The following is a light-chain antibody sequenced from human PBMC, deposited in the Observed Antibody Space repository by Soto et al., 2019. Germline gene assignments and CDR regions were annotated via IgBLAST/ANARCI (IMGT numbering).Light chain of an antibody. CDR3: QQSYSSPWT. J-gene: IGKJ1*01. V-gene: IGKV1-39*01. CDR2: AAS. CDR1: QSIATY. Sequence: DIQVTQSPSSLSASVGDTVTLTCRASQSIATYLNWYQQKSGRAPKLLIYAASNLQSGVPSRFSGSGSGTDFTPTIRSLQPEDFATYFCQQSYSSPWTFGQGTKVDI.